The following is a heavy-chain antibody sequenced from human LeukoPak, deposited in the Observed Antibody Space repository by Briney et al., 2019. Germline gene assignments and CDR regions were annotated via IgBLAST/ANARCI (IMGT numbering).Heavy chain of an antibody. CDR3: ARGLAPNGYYDSSGYWHGDAFDI. J-gene: IGHJ3*02. CDR1: GYTFTSYD. V-gene: IGHV1-8*01. Sequence: ASVKVSCKASGYTFTSYDISWVRQATGQGLEWMGWMNPNSGNTGYAQKFQGRVTMTRNTSISTAYMELSSLRSEDTAVYYCARGLAPNGYYDSSGYWHGDAFDIWGQGTMVTVSS. CDR2: MNPNSGNT. D-gene: IGHD3-22*01.